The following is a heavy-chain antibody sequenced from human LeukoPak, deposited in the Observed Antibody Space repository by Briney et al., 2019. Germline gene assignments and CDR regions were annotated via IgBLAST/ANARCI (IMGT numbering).Heavy chain of an antibody. Sequence: PGGSLRLSCAASAFSLNTYNMNWVRQAPGKGLEWVSSISYTGTYIYYADSVKGRFTISRDNAQNSLYLQMDSLRAEDTAVYYCVRDRGSYRPIDYWGQGTLVTVSS. CDR1: AFSLNTYN. CDR2: ISYTGTYI. J-gene: IGHJ4*02. CDR3: VRDRGSYRPIDY. D-gene: IGHD1-26*01. V-gene: IGHV3-21*04.